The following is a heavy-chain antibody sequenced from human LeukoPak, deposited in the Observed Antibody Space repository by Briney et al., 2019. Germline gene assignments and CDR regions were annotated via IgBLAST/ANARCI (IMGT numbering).Heavy chain of an antibody. CDR2: INHSGST. V-gene: IGHV4-34*01. D-gene: IGHD6-13*01. J-gene: IGHJ4*02. CDR3: ARADTLSSSWYS. CDR1: GGSFSGYY. Sequence: PSETLSLTCAVYGGSFSGYYWSWIRQPPGKGPEWIGEINHSGSTNYNPSLKSRVTISVDTSKNQFSLKLSSVTAADTAVYYCARADTLSSSWYSWGQGTLVTVSS.